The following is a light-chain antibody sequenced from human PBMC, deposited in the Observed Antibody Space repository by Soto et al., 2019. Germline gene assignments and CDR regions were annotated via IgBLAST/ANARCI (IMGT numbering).Light chain of an antibody. CDR3: QTWGPGIQV. CDR2: LNSDGSH. J-gene: IGLJ2*01. CDR1: SGHRSYA. Sequence: QTVLPKSPSASASLGASVKLTCTLSSGHRSYAIAWHQQQPEKGLRYLMKLNSDGSHSKVDGIPDRFSVSSSGAERYLTISSLQSEDEADYYCQTWGPGIQVFGGGTEVTVL. V-gene: IGLV4-69*01.